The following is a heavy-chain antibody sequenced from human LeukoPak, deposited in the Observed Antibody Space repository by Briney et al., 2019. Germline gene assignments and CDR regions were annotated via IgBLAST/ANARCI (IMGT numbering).Heavy chain of an antibody. D-gene: IGHD3-10*01. J-gene: IGHJ6*03. CDR1: GGSISSYY. CDR3: ARDYYGSGSYPLYYYYYMDV. V-gene: IGHV4-4*07. CDR2: IYTSGST. Sequence: PSETLSLTCTVSGGSISSYYWSWIRQPAGKGLEWIGRIYTSGSTNYNPSLKSRVTMSVDTSKNQFSLKLSSVTAADTAVYYCARDYYGSGSYPLYYYYYMDVWGKGTTVTISS.